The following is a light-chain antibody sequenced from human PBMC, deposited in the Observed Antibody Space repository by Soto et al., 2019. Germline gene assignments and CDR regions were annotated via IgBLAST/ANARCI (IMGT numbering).Light chain of an antibody. CDR2: LAS. CDR1: QSVANNY. J-gene: IGKJ1*01. Sequence: EIVLTQSTGTLSLSPGERATLSCRASQSVANNYLAWYQQKAGQAPRLLIYLASNRAAGTPDRFSGSGSGADFTLTINRLEPEDFAVYFCQQYGSSPWTFGQGTKLDI. CDR3: QQYGSSPWT. V-gene: IGKV3-20*01.